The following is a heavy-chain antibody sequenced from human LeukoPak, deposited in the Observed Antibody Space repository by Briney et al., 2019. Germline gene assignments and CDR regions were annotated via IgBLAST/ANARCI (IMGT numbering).Heavy chain of an antibody. CDR2: IIPIFGTA. V-gene: IGHV1-69*05. Sequence: SVKVSCKASGGTFSRYAISWVRQAPGQGLEWMGRIIPIFGTANYAQKFQGRVTITTDESTSTAYMELSSLRSEDTAVYYCARDGEAGGYFDYWGQGTLVTVSS. J-gene: IGHJ4*02. CDR1: GGTFSRYA. D-gene: IGHD2-8*02. CDR3: ARDGEAGGYFDY.